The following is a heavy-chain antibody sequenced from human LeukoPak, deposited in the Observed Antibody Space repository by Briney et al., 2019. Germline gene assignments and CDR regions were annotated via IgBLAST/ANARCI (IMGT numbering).Heavy chain of an antibody. CDR1: GFTFTTYA. V-gene: IGHV3-23*01. CDR3: AKDGGYNTLGAFDT. D-gene: IGHD5-24*01. Sequence: GGSLRLSCEASGFTFTTYALSWVRQAPRKGLEWASGIDGSGRSAYYADFLKGRLTTSRDKSTNTLYLQMNSLRVEDTAIYYCAKDGGYNTLGAFDTWGQGTLVTVSS. J-gene: IGHJ3*02. CDR2: IDGSGRSA.